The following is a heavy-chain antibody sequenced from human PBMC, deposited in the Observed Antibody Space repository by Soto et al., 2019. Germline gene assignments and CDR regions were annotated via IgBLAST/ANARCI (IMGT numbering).Heavy chain of an antibody. CDR1: GFTFSSYA. Sequence: ETLRLSCAASGFTFSSYAMSWVRQAPGKGLEWVSAISGSGGSTYYADSVKGRFTISRDNSKNTLYLQMNSLRAEDTAVYYCAKDPVGHHYYYGMDVWGQGTTVTVSS. J-gene: IGHJ6*02. D-gene: IGHD2-15*01. CDR3: AKDPVGHHYYYGMDV. V-gene: IGHV3-23*01. CDR2: ISGSGGST.